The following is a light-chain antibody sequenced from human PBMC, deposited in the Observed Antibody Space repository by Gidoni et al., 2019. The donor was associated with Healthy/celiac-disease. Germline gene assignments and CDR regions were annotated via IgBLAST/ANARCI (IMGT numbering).Light chain of an antibody. CDR3: QQYGSSLYT. V-gene: IGKV3-20*01. CDR2: GAS. Sequence: SLLKQSPGTLSLSPGERATLSCRASQSVSSSYLAWYQQKPGQAPRLLIYGASSRATCIPARFSGSGSGTDFTLTISRLVPEDFAVYYCQQYGSSLYTFGQGTKLEIK. J-gene: IGKJ2*01. CDR1: QSVSSSY.